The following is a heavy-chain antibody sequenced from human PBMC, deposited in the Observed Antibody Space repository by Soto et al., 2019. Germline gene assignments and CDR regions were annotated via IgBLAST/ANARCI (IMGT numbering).Heavy chain of an antibody. CDR2: ISAGGGNT. CDR1: GFSFSTYA. J-gene: IGHJ5*02. V-gene: IGHV3-23*01. Sequence: EVQLLESGGGLVQPGGSLRLSCVASGFSFSTYAMSWVRQAPGKGLEWVSGISAGGGNTYYADSVGGRFTISRDNSKNTLYLQISSLRAGDTALYYCAKHFEYQLLSWFDPWGQGTLVTVSS. CDR3: AKHFEYQLLSWFDP. D-gene: IGHD2-2*01.